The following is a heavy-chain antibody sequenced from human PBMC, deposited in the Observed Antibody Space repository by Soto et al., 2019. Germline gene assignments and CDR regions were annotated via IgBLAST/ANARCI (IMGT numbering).Heavy chain of an antibody. D-gene: IGHD5-12*01. CDR2: IYYSGST. CDR1: GGPISSSSYY. CDR3: ARQRDGYPKVYGHYFDY. Sequence: SETLSLTCTVSGGPISSSSYYWGWIRQPPGKGLEWIGSIYYSGSTYYNPSLKSRVTISVDTSKNQFSLKLSSVTAADTAVYYCARQRDGYPKVYGHYFDYWGQGTLVTVSS. J-gene: IGHJ4*02. V-gene: IGHV4-39*01.